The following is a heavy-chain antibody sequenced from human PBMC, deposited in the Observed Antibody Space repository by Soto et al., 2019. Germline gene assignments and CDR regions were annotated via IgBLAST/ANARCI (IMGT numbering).Heavy chain of an antibody. V-gene: IGHV4-34*01. D-gene: IGHD3-22*01. CDR3: ARGRLFLSPSGLAITYFDY. J-gene: IGHJ4*02. CDR1: SGSFSGYY. Sequence: QVQLQQWGAGLLKPSETLSLTCAVYSGSFSGYYYSWIRQPPGKGLEWSGEITHGGSTTYSPSLKSRVTMSLDTYKTQFSLKMTSVTAADTAVYYCARGRLFLSPSGLAITYFDYWGQGSLVSVSS. CDR2: ITHGGST.